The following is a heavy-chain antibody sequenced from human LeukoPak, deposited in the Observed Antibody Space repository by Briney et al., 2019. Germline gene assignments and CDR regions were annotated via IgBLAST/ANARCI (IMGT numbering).Heavy chain of an antibody. CDR1: GGSVSSGSYY. CDR3: ARGRVAARPGRRNWFDP. Sequence: SETLSLTCTVSGGSVSSGSYYWSWIRQPPGKGLEWIGYIYYSGSTNYNPSLKSRVTISVDTSKNQFSLKLSSVTAADTAVYYCARGRVAARPGRRNWFDPWGQGTLVTVSS. CDR2: IYYSGST. D-gene: IGHD6-6*01. J-gene: IGHJ5*02. V-gene: IGHV4-61*01.